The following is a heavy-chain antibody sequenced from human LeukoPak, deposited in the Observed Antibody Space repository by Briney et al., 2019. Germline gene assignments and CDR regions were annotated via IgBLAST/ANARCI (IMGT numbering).Heavy chain of an antibody. CDR3: AKAYHDSGCLIDN. J-gene: IGHJ4*02. Sequence: LSLSCAASGITFSSHAMTWVRQAPGKGLEWVASIRNDGATTDYADFVKGRFTISRENSKSSLYLQLNRLRAEDTAVYYCAKAYHDSGCLIDNWGQGTLVTVSS. D-gene: IGHD3-22*01. V-gene: IGHV3-23*01. CDR1: GITFSSHA. CDR2: IRNDGATT.